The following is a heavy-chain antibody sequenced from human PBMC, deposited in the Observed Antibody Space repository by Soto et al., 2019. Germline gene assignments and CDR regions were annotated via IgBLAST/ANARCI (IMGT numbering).Heavy chain of an antibody. CDR3: ARGSSSSSSYFDY. CDR2: INPNSGGT. Sequence: ASVKVSCKASGYTFTGYYMHWVRQAPGQGLEWMGWINPNSGGTNYAQKFQGWVTMTRDTSISTAYMELSRLRSDDTAVYYCARGSSSSSSYFDYWGQGTLVTVSS. J-gene: IGHJ4*02. V-gene: IGHV1-2*04. CDR1: GYTFTGYY. D-gene: IGHD6-6*01.